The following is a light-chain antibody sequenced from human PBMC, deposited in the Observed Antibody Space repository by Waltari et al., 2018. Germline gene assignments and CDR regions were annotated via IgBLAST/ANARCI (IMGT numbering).Light chain of an antibody. CDR2: DVS. J-gene: IGLJ2*01. CDR1: SSDLGGSNY. CDR3: NSYTSSSTLIL. Sequence: QSALTQPASVSGSPGPSITISCTGTSSDLGGSNYVSWYQQHPGKAPKLMIYDVSHRPSGVSNRFSGSKSGNTASLTISGLQAEDEADYYCNSYTSSSTLILFGGGTKLTVL. V-gene: IGLV2-14*03.